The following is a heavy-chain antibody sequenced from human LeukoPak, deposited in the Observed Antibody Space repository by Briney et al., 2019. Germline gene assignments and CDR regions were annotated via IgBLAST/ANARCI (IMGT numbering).Heavy chain of an antibody. V-gene: IGHV1-69*04. J-gene: IGHJ3*02. CDR3: AREERRLHCSSTSCPTGDAFDI. Sequence: ASVKVSCKASGGTFSSYAISWVRQAPGQGLEWMGRIIPILGIANYAQKFQGRVTITADKSTSTAYMELSSLRSEDTAVYYCAREERRLHCSSTSCPTGDAFDIWGQGTMVTVSS. D-gene: IGHD2-2*01. CDR1: GGTFSSYA. CDR2: IIPILGIA.